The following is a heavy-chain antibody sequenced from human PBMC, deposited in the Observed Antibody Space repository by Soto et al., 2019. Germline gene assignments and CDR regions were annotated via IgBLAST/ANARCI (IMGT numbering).Heavy chain of an antibody. J-gene: IGHJ3*02. Sequence: GSLRLSYAASGFTFSSYWMSWVRQAPGKGLEWVANIKQDGSEKYYVDSVKGRFTISRDNAKNSLYLQMNSLGAEDTAVYYCARVECSGGSCYPDDAFDIWGQGTMVTVSS. V-gene: IGHV3-7*01. D-gene: IGHD2-15*01. CDR3: ARVECSGGSCYPDDAFDI. CDR1: GFTFSSYW. CDR2: IKQDGSEK.